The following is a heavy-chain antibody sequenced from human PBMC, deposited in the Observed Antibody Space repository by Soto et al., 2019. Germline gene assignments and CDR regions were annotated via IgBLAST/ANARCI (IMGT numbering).Heavy chain of an antibody. Sequence: QVQLVQSGAEVKRPGASVKVSCKASGYTFTAYGITWVRQAPGQGLEWMGWISPATGSTNYKENFQGRITMTTDASTSTAFMELRSLTSDDTAVYYCARVPAAYPFDPWGLGTLVTVSS. J-gene: IGHJ5*02. D-gene: IGHD2-2*01. CDR3: ARVPAAYPFDP. CDR2: ISPATGST. V-gene: IGHV1-18*01. CDR1: GYTFTAYG.